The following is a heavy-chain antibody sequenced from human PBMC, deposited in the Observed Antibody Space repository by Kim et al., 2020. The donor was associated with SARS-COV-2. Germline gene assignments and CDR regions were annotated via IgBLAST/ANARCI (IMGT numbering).Heavy chain of an antibody. CDR1: GFTFDDYG. J-gene: IGHJ3*02. D-gene: IGHD6-13*01. V-gene: IGHV3-20*04. Sequence: GGSLRLSCASSGFTFDDYGMTWVRQAPGKGLEWVSGINWNGGRIGYADSVKGRFTISRDNAKNSLYLQMNSLRAEDTAFYYCARGTGYSSSWYLGSLFDIWGQGTMVTVSS. CDR3: ARGTGYSSSWYLGSLFDI. CDR2: INWNGGRI.